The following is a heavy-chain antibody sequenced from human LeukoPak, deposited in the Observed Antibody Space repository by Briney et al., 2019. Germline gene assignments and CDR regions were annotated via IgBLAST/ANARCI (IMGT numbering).Heavy chain of an antibody. CDR2: IYNRGST. J-gene: IGHJ4*02. CDR3: ARGAQELLYFDY. CDR1: GGSINSFY. Sequence: PSETLSLTCTVSGGSINSFYLSWIRQPPGKGLEWIGYIYNRGSTNYNPSLKSRVIISVDTSKNHFSLKLSSVTAADTAVYYCARGAQELLYFDYWGQGTLVTVSS. V-gene: IGHV4-59*01. D-gene: IGHD2-15*01.